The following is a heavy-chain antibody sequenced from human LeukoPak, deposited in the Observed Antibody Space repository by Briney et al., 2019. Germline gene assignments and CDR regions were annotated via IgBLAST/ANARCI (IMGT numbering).Heavy chain of an antibody. CDR3: ARESNIAAAGIDF. V-gene: IGHV4-4*07. Sequence: SETLLLTCTGHRGHISYFHWTWLPQPAGKVLEWIGRISTSGSTYYTPSLKSRITMSLDQSKNQFSLRLSSVTAADTAVYHCARESNIAAAGIDFWGQGTLVTVSS. J-gene: IGHJ4*02. D-gene: IGHD6-13*01. CDR2: ISTSGST. CDR1: RGHISYFH.